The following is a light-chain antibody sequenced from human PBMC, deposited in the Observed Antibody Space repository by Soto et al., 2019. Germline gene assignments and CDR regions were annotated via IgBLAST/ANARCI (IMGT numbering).Light chain of an antibody. V-gene: IGKV3-20*01. CDR3: QQYGSSPWT. CDR1: QSVSSND. J-gene: IGKJ1*01. Sequence: EIVLTQSPGTLPLSPGERATLSCRASQSVSSNDLAWYQQKPGQAPRPLIYGASSRATGIPDRFSGSGAGTDFTPTTSRLESEDFAVYYCQQYGSSPWTFGQGTKVEIK. CDR2: GAS.